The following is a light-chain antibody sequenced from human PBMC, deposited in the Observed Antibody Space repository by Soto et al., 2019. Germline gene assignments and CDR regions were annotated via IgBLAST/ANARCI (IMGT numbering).Light chain of an antibody. CDR3: QQYGSSPYT. Sequence: EIVLTPSPGTLSLSPGERANLSCRASLTSSYLAWYQQNPGQAPRLLIYGASSRATGIPGRFSGSVSGTDFTLPISRLEPEDFAVYYCQQYGSSPYTFGQVNKLEIQ. CDR1: LTSSY. V-gene: IGKV3-20*01. CDR2: GAS. J-gene: IGKJ2*01.